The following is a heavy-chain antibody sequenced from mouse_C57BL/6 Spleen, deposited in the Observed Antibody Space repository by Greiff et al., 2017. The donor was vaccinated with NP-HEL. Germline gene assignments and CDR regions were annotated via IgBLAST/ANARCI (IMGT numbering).Heavy chain of an antibody. J-gene: IGHJ2*01. CDR1: GFTFSSYA. V-gene: IGHV5-4*01. CDR2: ISDGGSYT. Sequence: EVQLVESGGGLVKPGGSLQLSCAASGFTFSSYAMSWVRQTPEKRLEWVATISDGGSYTYYPDNVKGRFTISRDNAKNNLYLQMSHLKSEDTAMYYCARDENGNPGHWGQGTTLTVSS. CDR3: ARDENGNPGH. D-gene: IGHD2-1*01.